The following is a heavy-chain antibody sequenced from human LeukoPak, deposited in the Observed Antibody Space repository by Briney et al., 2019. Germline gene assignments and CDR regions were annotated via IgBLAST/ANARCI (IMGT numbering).Heavy chain of an antibody. D-gene: IGHD4-11*01. CDR1: GFTVSSNY. J-gene: IGHJ3*02. CDR2: IYSGGRT. Sequence: GGSLRLSCAASGFTVSSNYKTWVRQAPGKGLEWVSVIYSGGRTYYADSVKGRFTISRDNSKNTLYLDMNSLRAEDTAVYYCASRSAGNYVNTFDIWGQGAMVTVSS. CDR3: ASRSAGNYVNTFDI. V-gene: IGHV3-53*01.